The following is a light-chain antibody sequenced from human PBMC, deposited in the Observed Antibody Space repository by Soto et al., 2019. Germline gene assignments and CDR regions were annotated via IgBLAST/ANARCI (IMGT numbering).Light chain of an antibody. CDR3: QQRFDWPKIT. Sequence: EIVLTQSPATLSLSPGGRATLSCRASQSVSTYLAWYQQKPGQAPRLLIYDAFNRATGVPARFRGSGSGTDFTLTISSLEPEDFGVFYCQQRFDWPKITFGQGTRLEI. CDR2: DAF. CDR1: QSVSTY. V-gene: IGKV3-11*01. J-gene: IGKJ5*01.